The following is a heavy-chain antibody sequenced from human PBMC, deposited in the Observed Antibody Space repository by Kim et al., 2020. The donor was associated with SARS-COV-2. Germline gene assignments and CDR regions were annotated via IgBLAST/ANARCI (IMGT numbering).Heavy chain of an antibody. V-gene: IGHV3-48*03. CDR3: ARESDVAGNDY. CDR2: I. Sequence: IKYADSVKSRFTLSRDNAKNSLYLQMNSLGAEDTAVYYCARESDVAGNDYWGQGTLVTVSS. D-gene: IGHD6-19*01. J-gene: IGHJ4*02.